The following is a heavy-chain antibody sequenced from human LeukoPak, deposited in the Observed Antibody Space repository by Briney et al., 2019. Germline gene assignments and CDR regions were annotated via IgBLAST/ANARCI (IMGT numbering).Heavy chain of an antibody. D-gene: IGHD2-21*02. V-gene: IGHV3-23*01. CDR1: GFTFSSYA. CDR2: ISGSGGST. Sequence: PGGSLRLSCAASGFTFSSYAMSWVRQAPGKGLEWVSAISGSGGSTYYADSVKGRLTISRDNSKNTLYLQMNSLRAEDTAVYYCAKDRMKPIVVVTATVFDYWGQGTLVTVSS. CDR3: AKDRMKPIVVVTATVFDY. J-gene: IGHJ4*02.